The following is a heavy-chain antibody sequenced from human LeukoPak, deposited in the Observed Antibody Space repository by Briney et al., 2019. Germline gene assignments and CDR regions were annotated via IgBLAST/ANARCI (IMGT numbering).Heavy chain of an antibody. V-gene: IGHV4-59*12. Sequence: SETLSLTCALSGGSLSGYYWSWLRQFPGKGLEWIAYMSYIGSTNYNPSLRSRVTISIDTSKNQLSLTLTSVTAADTVVYYCARGGGGTYFPYLWGQGTLVTVSS. D-gene: IGHD1-1*01. CDR1: GGSLSGYY. J-gene: IGHJ5*02. CDR2: MSYIGST. CDR3: ARGGGGTYFPYL.